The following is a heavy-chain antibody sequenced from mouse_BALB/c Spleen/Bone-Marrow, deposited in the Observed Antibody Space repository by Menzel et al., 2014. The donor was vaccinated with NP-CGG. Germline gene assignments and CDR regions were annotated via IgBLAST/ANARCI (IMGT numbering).Heavy chain of an antibody. J-gene: IGHJ4*01. CDR2: IWSGGST. CDR3: GRNLAYSLHARDY. Sequence: VMLVESGPGLVQPSQSLSITCTVSGFSLTNYGVHWVRQSPGKGLEWLGVIWSGGSTDYNAAFISRLSISKDNSKSQVFFKKNSLQGNYPAIYFCGRNLAYSLHARDYWGQGTSVTVSS. V-gene: IGHV2-2*02. CDR1: GFSLTNYG.